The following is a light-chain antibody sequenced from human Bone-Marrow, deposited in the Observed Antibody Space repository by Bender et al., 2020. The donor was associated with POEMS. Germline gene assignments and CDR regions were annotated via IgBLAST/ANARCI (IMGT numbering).Light chain of an antibody. V-gene: IGLV3-1*01. CDR3: QAWDTYSVI. CDR1: DLGDKY. J-gene: IGLJ2*01. Sequence: SYEVTQPPSVSVSPGQTASITCSGDDLGDKYVAWYQQKPGQSPVLVIYQDTKRPSGIPERFSGSNSGNTATLTISGTQAMDAADYSCQAWDTYSVIFGGGTKLTVL. CDR2: QDT.